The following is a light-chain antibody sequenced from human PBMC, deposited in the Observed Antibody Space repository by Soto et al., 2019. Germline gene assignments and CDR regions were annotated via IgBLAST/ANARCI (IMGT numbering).Light chain of an antibody. CDR3: QQYNNWPPRGT. V-gene: IGKV3-15*01. CDR1: QSVSSN. CDR2: GAS. Sequence: EIVMTQSPATLSVSPGERATLSCRASQSVSSNLAWYQQKPGQAPRLLIYGASTGATGIPARFSGSGSGTEFTLTISSLQSEDFAFYYCQQYNNWPPRGTFGQGTKVEIK. J-gene: IGKJ1*01.